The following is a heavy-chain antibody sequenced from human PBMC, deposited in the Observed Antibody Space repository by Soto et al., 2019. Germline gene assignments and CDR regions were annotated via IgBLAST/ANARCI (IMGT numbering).Heavy chain of an antibody. CDR2: ISGSGGST. Sequence: GGSLRLSCAASGFTFSSYAMSWARQAPGKGLEWVSAISGSGGSTYYADPVKGRFTISRDNSKNTLYLQMNSLRAEDTAVYYCANQGDIVLMVYAHDAFDIWGQGTMVTVSS. D-gene: IGHD2-8*01. CDR1: GFTFSSYA. J-gene: IGHJ3*02. V-gene: IGHV3-23*01. CDR3: ANQGDIVLMVYAHDAFDI.